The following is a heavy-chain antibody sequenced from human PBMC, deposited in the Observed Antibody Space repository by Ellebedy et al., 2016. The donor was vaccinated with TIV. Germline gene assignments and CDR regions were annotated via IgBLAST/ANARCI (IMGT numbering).Heavy chain of an antibody. CDR2: ISAYNGKT. CDR1: GYSFTMYG. Sequence: ASVKVSXXASGYSFTMYGYNWVRQAPGQGLEWMGWISAYNGKTNYAQKLQGRLTLTTDTSTSTAYMELTSLRSDDTAVYYCARYEAAESAFDIWGQGTMVTVSS. J-gene: IGHJ3*02. D-gene: IGHD2-15*01. CDR3: ARYEAAESAFDI. V-gene: IGHV1-18*01.